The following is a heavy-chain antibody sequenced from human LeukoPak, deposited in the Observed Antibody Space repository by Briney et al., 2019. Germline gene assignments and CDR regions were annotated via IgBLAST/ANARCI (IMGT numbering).Heavy chain of an antibody. CDR3: ARFADPAYYYYGMDV. Sequence: PGGSLKLSCAASGFTFSSYWMNWVRQPPGKGLEWIGSIYYSGSTYYNPSLKSRVTISVDTSKNQFSLKLSSVTAADTAVYYCARFADPAYYYYGMDVWGQGTTDTVSS. CDR1: GFTFSSYW. J-gene: IGHJ6*02. V-gene: IGHV4-39*07. CDR2: IYYSGST.